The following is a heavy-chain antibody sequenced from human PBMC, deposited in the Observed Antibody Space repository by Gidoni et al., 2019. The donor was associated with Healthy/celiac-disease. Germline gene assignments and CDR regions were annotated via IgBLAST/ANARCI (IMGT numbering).Heavy chain of an antibody. CDR1: GGTFSSYA. CDR2: IIPIFGTA. CDR3: ASSVGGRIVAHSDPFDY. V-gene: IGHV1-69*01. D-gene: IGHD5-12*01. Sequence: QVQLVQSGAEVKKPGSSVKVSCKASGGTFSSYAISWVRQAPGQGLEWMGGIIPIFGTANYAQKFQGRVTITADESTSTAYMELSSLRSEDTAVYYCASSVGGRIVAHSDPFDYWGQGTLVTVSS. J-gene: IGHJ4*02.